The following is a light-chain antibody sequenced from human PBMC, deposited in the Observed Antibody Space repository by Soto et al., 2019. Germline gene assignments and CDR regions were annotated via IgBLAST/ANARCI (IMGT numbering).Light chain of an antibody. Sequence: QSVLTQPPSASGTPGQRVTISCSGTSSNIGSNYVYWYQLLPGTAPKLLIYSNDQRPSGVPDRFSGSKSGTSASLAISGLRSEDEADYYCSSYTSSSTPLFGGGTQLTVL. CDR2: SND. CDR1: SSNIGSNY. CDR3: SSYTSSSTPL. V-gene: IGLV1-47*02. J-gene: IGLJ2*01.